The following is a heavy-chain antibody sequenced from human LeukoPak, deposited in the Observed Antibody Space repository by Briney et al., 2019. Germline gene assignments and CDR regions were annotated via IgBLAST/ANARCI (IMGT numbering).Heavy chain of an antibody. D-gene: IGHD3-3*01. J-gene: IGHJ4*02. CDR1: GFTFSSYG. CDR3: AEDSHYDFWSGLDY. V-gene: IGHV3-30*18. CDR2: ISYDGSNK. Sequence: PGGSLRLSCAASGFTFSSYGMHWVRQAPGKGLEWVAVISYDGSNKYYADSVKGRFTISRDNSKNTLYLQMNSLRAEDTAVYYCAEDSHYDFWSGLDYWGQGTLVTVSS.